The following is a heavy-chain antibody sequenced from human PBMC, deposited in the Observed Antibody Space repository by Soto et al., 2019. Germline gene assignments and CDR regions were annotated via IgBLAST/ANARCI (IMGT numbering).Heavy chain of an antibody. V-gene: IGHV4-30-4*01. D-gene: IGHD1-26*01. CDR2: IYYSGST. Sequence: PSETLSLTCTVSGGSISSGDHYWSWIRQPPGKGLEWIGYIYYSGSTYYNPSLKSRVTISVDTSKNQFSLKLSSVTAADTAVYYCAREDGIGRAFDIWGQGTMVTVSS. CDR1: GGSISSGDHY. J-gene: IGHJ3*02. CDR3: AREDGIGRAFDI.